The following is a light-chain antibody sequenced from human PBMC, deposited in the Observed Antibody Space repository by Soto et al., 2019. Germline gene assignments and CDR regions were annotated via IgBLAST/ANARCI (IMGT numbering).Light chain of an antibody. CDR2: GAS. CDR1: QRISSN. J-gene: IGKJ1*01. V-gene: IGKV3-15*01. Sequence: EIVMTQSPATLSVSPGERATLSCRASQRISSNLAWYQQKPGQAPRLLIHGASTRATGVPARFSGSGSGTDFTLTISSLQSEDFAVYFCQHYNNWPPWTFGQGTKV. CDR3: QHYNNWPPWT.